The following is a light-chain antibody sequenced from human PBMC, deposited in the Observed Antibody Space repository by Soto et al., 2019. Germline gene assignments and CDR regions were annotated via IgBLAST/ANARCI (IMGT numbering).Light chain of an antibody. CDR1: QSVSSSY. CDR3: QQYGSSPTLT. Sequence: IVLTQSPGTLFVSPGERATLSCRASQSVSSSYLAWYQQKPGQAPRLLIYGASSRATGIPDRFSGSGSGTDFSLTISRLETDDFSVYYGQQYGSSPTLTFGGGTKVDIK. V-gene: IGKV3-20*01. CDR2: GAS. J-gene: IGKJ4*01.